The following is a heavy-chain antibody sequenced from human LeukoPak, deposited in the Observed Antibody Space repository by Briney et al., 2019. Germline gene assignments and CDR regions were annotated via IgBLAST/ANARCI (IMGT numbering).Heavy chain of an antibody. Sequence: GGSLRLSCAASGFSFSNYGMHWVRQAPGKGLEWVAIIWFDGSIKYYVDSVKGRFTISRDNSKNTVDLQMDSLRVEDTALYYCARNRDWYLDYWGQGTLVTVSS. J-gene: IGHJ4*02. CDR3: ARNRDWYLDY. CDR2: IWFDGSIK. D-gene: IGHD6-19*01. V-gene: IGHV3-33*01. CDR1: GFSFSNYG.